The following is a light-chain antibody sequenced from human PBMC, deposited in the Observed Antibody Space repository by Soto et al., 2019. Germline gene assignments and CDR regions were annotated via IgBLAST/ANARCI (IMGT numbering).Light chain of an antibody. Sequence: QSALTQPASVSGSPGQSITISCTGTNSDVGGYNFVSWYQHHPGKAPKLMIYEVSNRPSGVSNRFSGSRSGNTASLTISGLQAEDEADYYCNSYTSSSTWVFGGGTKVTVL. V-gene: IGLV2-14*01. J-gene: IGLJ3*02. CDR1: NSDVGGYNF. CDR3: NSYTSSSTWV. CDR2: EVS.